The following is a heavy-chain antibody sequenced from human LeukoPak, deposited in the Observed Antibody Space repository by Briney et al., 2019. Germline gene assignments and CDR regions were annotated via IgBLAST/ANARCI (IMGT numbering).Heavy chain of an antibody. V-gene: IGHV4-34*01. CDR3: ARGGGSSWYRGGGYYFDY. CDR1: GWSFSGYY. D-gene: IGHD6-13*01. J-gene: IGHJ4*02. CDR2: INHSGST. Sequence: KTSETLSLTCAVYGWSFSGYYWSWIRQPPGKGLEWIGEINHSGSTNYNPSLKSRVTISVDTSKNQFSLKLSSVTAADTAVYYCARGGGSSWYRGGGYYFDYWGQGTLVTVSS.